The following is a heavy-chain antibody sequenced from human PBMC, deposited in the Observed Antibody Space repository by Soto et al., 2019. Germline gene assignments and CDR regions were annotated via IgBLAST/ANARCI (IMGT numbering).Heavy chain of an antibody. V-gene: IGHV5-10-1*01. CDR3: ARHGLRWKEPGADGWYFDL. J-gene: IGHJ2*01. CDR2: IDPSDSYT. D-gene: IGHD4-17*01. CDR1: GYSFTSYW. Sequence: EVQLVQSGAEVKKPGESLRISCKGSGYSFTSYWISWVRQMPGKGLEWMGRIDPSDSYTNYSPSFQGHVTISADKSISPAYLQWSSLKASDTAMYYCARHGLRWKEPGADGWYFDLGGRCTLVTVSP.